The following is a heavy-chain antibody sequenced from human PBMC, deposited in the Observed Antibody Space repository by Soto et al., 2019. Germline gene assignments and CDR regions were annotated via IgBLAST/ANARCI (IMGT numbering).Heavy chain of an antibody. CDR1: GFTFSSYW. V-gene: IGHV3-74*01. J-gene: IGHJ4*02. CDR2: INSDGSST. Sequence: GGTLRLSCSASGFTFSSYWMHWVRQAPGKGLVWVSRINSDGSSTTYADSVKGRFTISRDNAKNTLYLQMNSLRAEDTAVYYCVRGEGGWGTYWGQGTLVTVSS. CDR3: VRGEGGWGTY. D-gene: IGHD7-27*01.